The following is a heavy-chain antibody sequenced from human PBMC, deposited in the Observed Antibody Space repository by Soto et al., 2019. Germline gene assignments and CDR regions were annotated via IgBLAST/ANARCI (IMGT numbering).Heavy chain of an antibody. V-gene: IGHV4-30-2*01. J-gene: IGHJ5*02. CDR3: ARGRDVFLNWFDP. Sequence: QLQLQESGSGLVKPSQTLSLTCAVSGGSISSGGYSWSWIRQPPGKGLEWIGYIYHSGSTYYNPALKSRVTISVDRSENQFSLKLSSVTAADTAVYYCARGRDVFLNWFDPWGQGTLVTVSS. CDR1: GGSISSGGYS. CDR2: IYHSGST.